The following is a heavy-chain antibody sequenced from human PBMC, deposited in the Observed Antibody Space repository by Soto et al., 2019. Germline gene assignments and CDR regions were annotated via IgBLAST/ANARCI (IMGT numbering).Heavy chain of an antibody. CDR2: IWYDGSNK. CDR1: GFTFSSYG. Sequence: QPGGSLRLSCAASGFTFSSYGMHWVRQAPGKGLEWVAVIWYDGSNKYYADSVEGRFTISRDNSKNTLYLQMNSLRAEDTAVYYCARDQEDWNDPFDYWGQGTLVTVSS. J-gene: IGHJ4*02. V-gene: IGHV3-33*01. CDR3: ARDQEDWNDPFDY. D-gene: IGHD1-1*01.